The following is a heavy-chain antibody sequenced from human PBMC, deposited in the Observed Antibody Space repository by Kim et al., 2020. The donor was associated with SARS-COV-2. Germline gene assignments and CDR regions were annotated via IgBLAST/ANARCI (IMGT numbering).Heavy chain of an antibody. D-gene: IGHD3-10*01. Sequence: VKGRFTISRDNAKNALYLQMNSLRAEDTAVYYCARQGSDYGSGNYYFPDVWGQGTTVTVSS. J-gene: IGHJ6*02. CDR3: ARQGSDYGSGNYYFPDV. V-gene: IGHV3-11*03.